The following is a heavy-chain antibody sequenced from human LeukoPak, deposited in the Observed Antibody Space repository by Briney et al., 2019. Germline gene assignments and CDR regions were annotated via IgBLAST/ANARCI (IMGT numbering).Heavy chain of an antibody. CDR3: AKARGLGIVGAHFDY. Sequence: GGSLRLSCAASGFTFSSYSMNWVRQAPGKGLEWVSDISSSSSTIYYADSVKGRFTISRDNAKNSLYLQMNSLRAEDTAVYYCAKARGLGIVGAHFDYWGQGTLVTVSS. V-gene: IGHV3-48*04. J-gene: IGHJ4*02. D-gene: IGHD1-26*01. CDR1: GFTFSSYS. CDR2: ISSSSSTI.